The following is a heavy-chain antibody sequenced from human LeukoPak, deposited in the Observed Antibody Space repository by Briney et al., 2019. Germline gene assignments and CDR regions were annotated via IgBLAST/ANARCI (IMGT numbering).Heavy chain of an antibody. CDR1: GHTFTGYY. CDR2: ISAYNGNT. D-gene: IGHD4-23*01. Sequence: ASVKVSCKASGHTFTGYYMHWVRQAPGQGLEWMGWISAYNGNTNYAQKLQGRVTMTTDTSTNTAFMELRSLRSDDTAVYYCARDLTVVTPDAFDIWGQGTMVTVSS. J-gene: IGHJ3*02. V-gene: IGHV1-18*04. CDR3: ARDLTVVTPDAFDI.